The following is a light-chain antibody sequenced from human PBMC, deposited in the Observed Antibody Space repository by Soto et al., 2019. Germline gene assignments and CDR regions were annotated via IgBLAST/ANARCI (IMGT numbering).Light chain of an antibody. CDR2: GAS. CDR1: QSVGSN. J-gene: IGKJ1*01. Sequence: EIVMTQSPATLSVSPGERATLSCRASQSVGSNLAWYQQKPGQAPRLLIYGASTMATGIPARFSGSGSGTEFTLTLSSLQSEDFAIYFCQQYNNWPPARTFGQGTKVEIK. V-gene: IGKV3-15*01. CDR3: QQYNNWPPART.